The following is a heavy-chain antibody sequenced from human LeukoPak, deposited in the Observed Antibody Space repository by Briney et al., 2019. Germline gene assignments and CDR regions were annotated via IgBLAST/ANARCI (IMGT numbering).Heavy chain of an antibody. V-gene: IGHV3-30-3*01. CDR1: GFTFSSYA. Sequence: QPGGSLRLSCAASGFTFSSYAMHWVRQAPGKGLEWVAVISYDGSNKYYADSVKGRFTISRDNSKNTLYLQMNSLRAEDTAVYYCLPRPGGELAYFDYWGQGTLVTVSS. CDR3: LPRPGGELAYFDY. D-gene: IGHD1-26*01. CDR2: ISYDGSNK. J-gene: IGHJ4*02.